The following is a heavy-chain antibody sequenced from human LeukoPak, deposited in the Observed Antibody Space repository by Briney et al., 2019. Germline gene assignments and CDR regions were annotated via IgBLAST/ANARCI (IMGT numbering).Heavy chain of an antibody. CDR3: ARRVPAANYVFDI. Sequence: GGSLRLSCAASGFTFDDYGMNWVRQTPGKGLEWVSGINWDGGATGYADSVKGRFTISRDNAKNSLYLQMNTLRAEDTALYYCARRVPAANYVFDIWGQGTMATVSS. V-gene: IGHV3-20*04. CDR1: GFTFDDYG. J-gene: IGHJ3*02. CDR2: INWDGGAT. D-gene: IGHD2-2*01.